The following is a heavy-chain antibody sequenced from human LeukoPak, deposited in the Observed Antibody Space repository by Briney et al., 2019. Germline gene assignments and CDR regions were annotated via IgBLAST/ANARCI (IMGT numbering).Heavy chain of an antibody. D-gene: IGHD3-22*01. CDR3: ASCINLIRVVIPPILDY. V-gene: IGHV1-69*05. CDR1: GGTFSSYA. Sequence: ASVKVSCKASGGTFSSYAISWVRQAPGQGLEWMGGIIPIFGTANYAQKFQGRVTITTDESTSTAYMELSSLRSEDTAVYYWASCINLIRVVIPPILDYWGQGTLVTVSS. J-gene: IGHJ4*02. CDR2: IIPIFGTA.